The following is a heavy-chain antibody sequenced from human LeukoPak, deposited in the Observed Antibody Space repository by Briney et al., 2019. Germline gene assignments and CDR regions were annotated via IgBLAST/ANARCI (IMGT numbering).Heavy chain of an antibody. Sequence: GGSLRLSCAASGFTFSSHPMSWVRQAPGKGLEWVSAISGSGLGTFYADSVKGRFTISRDNSENTVYLQMSSLRAEDTAVYFCAQHDSGYFRSHDYWGQGNLVSVSS. V-gene: IGHV3-23*01. CDR1: GFTFSSHP. D-gene: IGHD3-22*01. J-gene: IGHJ4*02. CDR3: AQHDSGYFRSHDY. CDR2: ISGSGLGT.